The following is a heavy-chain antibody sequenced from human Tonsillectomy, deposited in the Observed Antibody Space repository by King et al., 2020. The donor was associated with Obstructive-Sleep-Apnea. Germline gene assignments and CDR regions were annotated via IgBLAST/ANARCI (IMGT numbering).Heavy chain of an antibody. CDR3: ARGDFWSGYSPPDY. D-gene: IGHD3-3*01. Sequence: VQLVESGGGVVQPGRSLRLSCAASGFTFSSYALHWVRQAPGKGLEWVALISYDGTNEYYAGSVKGRFTISRDNSKNTLYLQMNSLRAEDTAGYYCARGDFWSGYSPPDYWGQGTLVTVSS. CDR1: GFTFSSYA. V-gene: IGHV3-30*04. CDR2: ISYDGTNE. J-gene: IGHJ4*02.